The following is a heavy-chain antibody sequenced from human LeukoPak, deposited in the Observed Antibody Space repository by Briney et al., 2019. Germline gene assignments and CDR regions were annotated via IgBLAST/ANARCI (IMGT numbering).Heavy chain of an antibody. CDR1: GGTFSSYA. Sequence: ASVKVSCKASGGTFSSYAISWVRQAPGQGLEWMGWINPNSGGPNYAQKFQGRVTMTRDTSISTAYMELSRLRSDDTAVYYCAREPSERIIAAAGPYYYYYGMDVWGQGTTVTVSS. CDR2: INPNSGGP. V-gene: IGHV1-2*02. J-gene: IGHJ6*02. CDR3: AREPSERIIAAAGPYYYYYGMDV. D-gene: IGHD6-13*01.